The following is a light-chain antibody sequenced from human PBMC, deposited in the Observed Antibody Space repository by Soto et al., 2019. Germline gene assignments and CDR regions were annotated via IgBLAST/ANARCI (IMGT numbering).Light chain of an antibody. Sequence: EIQMTQSPSTLSASLGDRVTITCRASQSISSWLAWYQQKKGKAPKLLIYDASSLESGVPSRFSGSGYGTEFNLTISSLQTDDFATYYCQQYNSYSWTFGQGTKVDIK. CDR3: QQYNSYSWT. J-gene: IGKJ1*01. V-gene: IGKV1-5*01. CDR1: QSISSW. CDR2: DAS.